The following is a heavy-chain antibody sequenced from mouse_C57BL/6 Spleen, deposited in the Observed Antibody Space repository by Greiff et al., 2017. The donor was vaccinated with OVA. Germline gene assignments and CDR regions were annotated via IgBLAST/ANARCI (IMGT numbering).Heavy chain of an antibody. V-gene: IGHV3-6*01. CDR2: ISYDGSN. CDR1: GYSITSGYY. CDR3: AREVLGFDY. D-gene: IGHD1-1*01. J-gene: IGHJ2*01. Sequence: EVKLQESGPGLVKPSQSLSLTCSVTGYSITSGYYWNWIRQFPGNKLEWMGYISYDGSNNYNPSLKNRISITRDTSKNQFFLKLNSVTTEDTATYYCAREVLGFDYWGQGTTLTVSS.